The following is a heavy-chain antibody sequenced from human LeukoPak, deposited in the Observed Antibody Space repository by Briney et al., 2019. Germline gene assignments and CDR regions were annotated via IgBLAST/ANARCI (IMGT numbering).Heavy chain of an antibody. CDR3: ASETVVTNIFDY. J-gene: IGHJ4*02. Sequence: SGGSLRLSCAASGFTFDDYGMSWVRQAPGKGLEWVSGINWNGGSTGYADSVKGRFTISRDNAKNSLYLQMNSLRDEDTAVYYCASETVVTNIFDYWGQGTLVTVSS. D-gene: IGHD4-23*01. CDR1: GFTFDDYG. V-gene: IGHV3-20*04. CDR2: INWNGGST.